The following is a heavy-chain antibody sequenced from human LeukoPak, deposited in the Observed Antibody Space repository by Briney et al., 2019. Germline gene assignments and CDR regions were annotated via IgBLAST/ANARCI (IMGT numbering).Heavy chain of an antibody. CDR3: ARDQGQWLSSAFDI. D-gene: IGHD6-19*01. CDR1: GFTFSDYY. V-gene: IGHV3-11*01. CDR2: ISSSGSTI. Sequence: PGGSLRLSCAASGFTFSDYYMSWIRQAPGKGLEWVSYISSSGSTIYYADSVKGRFTISRDNAKNSLYLQMNSLRAEDTALYYCARDQGQWLSSAFDIWGQGTMVTVSS. J-gene: IGHJ3*02.